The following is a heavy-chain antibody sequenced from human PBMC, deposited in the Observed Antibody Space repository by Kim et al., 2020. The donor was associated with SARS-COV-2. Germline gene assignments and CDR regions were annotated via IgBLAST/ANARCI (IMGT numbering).Heavy chain of an antibody. CDR3: VRGRLGSARLWGFDY. V-gene: IGHV4-34*01. CDR1: GDSFFGYY. J-gene: IGHJ4*02. Sequence: SETLSLTCTFYGDSFFGYYWSWIRQSPGQGLEWIGEIDHSGRTNYNTSLKSRVTTSIDMSKKQFSLMLTSMTAADTAVYYCVRGRLGSARLWGFDYWGQG. D-gene: IGHD2-21*01. CDR2: IDHSGRT.